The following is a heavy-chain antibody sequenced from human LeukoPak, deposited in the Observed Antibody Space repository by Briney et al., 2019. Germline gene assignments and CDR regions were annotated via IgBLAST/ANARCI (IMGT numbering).Heavy chain of an antibody. D-gene: IGHD3-22*01. J-gene: IGHJ6*02. CDR2: IYYSGST. Sequence: SETLSLTCTVSGGSISSYYWSWIRQPPGKGLEWIGYIYYSGSTYYNPSLKSRVTISVDTSKNQFSLKLSSVTAADTAVYYCAREIVVVSRYYYGMDVWGQGTTVTVSS. CDR3: AREIVVVSRYYYGMDV. V-gene: IGHV4-59*06. CDR1: GGSISSYY.